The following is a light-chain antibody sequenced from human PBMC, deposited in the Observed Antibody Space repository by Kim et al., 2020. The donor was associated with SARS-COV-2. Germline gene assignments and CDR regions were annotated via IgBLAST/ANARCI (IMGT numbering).Light chain of an antibody. Sequence: VCPGRRVTLSCRASQSVSSTLAWYRQRPGQPPSLLFYGASTRATGIPARFSGSGSGTDFTLTITGLQSEDFAIYYCQQYDSLPRTFGQWTKVDIK. V-gene: IGKV3-15*01. CDR1: QSVSST. CDR3: QQYDSLPRT. CDR2: GAS. J-gene: IGKJ1*01.